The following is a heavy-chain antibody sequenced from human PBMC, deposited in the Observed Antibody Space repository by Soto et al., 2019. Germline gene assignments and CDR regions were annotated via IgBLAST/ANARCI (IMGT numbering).Heavy chain of an antibody. CDR2: IYYSGST. J-gene: IGHJ4*02. CDR1: GGSISSYY. Sequence: ASETLSLTCTVSGGSISSYYWNWIRQPPGKGLEWIGSIYYSGSTNYNPSLKSRVTISVDTSKNQFSLKLSSVTAADTAMYYCARDQTSVRGLDFWGQGTLVTVSS. V-gene: IGHV4-59*01. D-gene: IGHD3-10*01. CDR3: ARDQTSVRGLDF.